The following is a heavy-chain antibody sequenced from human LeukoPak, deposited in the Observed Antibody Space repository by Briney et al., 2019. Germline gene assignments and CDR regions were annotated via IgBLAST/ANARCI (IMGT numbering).Heavy chain of an antibody. Sequence: GASVKVSCKASGGTFSSYAISWVRQAPGQGLEWMGWINPNSGGTNYAQKFQGRVTMTRDTSISTAYMELSRLRSDDTAVYYCARAGYCSSTSCCAAFDIWGQGTMVTVSS. J-gene: IGHJ3*02. CDR3: ARAGYCSSTSCCAAFDI. CDR2: INPNSGGT. V-gene: IGHV1-2*02. D-gene: IGHD2-2*01. CDR1: GGTFSSYA.